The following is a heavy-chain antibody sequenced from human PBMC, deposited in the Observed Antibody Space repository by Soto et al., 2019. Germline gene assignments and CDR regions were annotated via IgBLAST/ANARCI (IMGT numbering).Heavy chain of an antibody. J-gene: IGHJ5*02. Sequence: SETLSLTCAVSGLSISTGGYSWSWIRQPPGKGLEWIGYIYHSGSTYYNPSLKSRVTISVDRSKNQFSLKLSSVTAADTAVYYSARVPDRWGQGTLVTVSS. CDR3: ARVPDR. CDR2: IYHSGST. CDR1: GLSISTGGYS. V-gene: IGHV4-30-2*01. D-gene: IGHD2-2*01.